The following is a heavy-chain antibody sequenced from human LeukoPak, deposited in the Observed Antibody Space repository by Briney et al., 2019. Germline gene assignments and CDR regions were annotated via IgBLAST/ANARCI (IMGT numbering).Heavy chain of an antibody. D-gene: IGHD2-15*01. V-gene: IGHV4-59*01. CDR2: IYYSGST. CDR1: GGSISSYY. J-gene: IGHJ4*02. Sequence: SETLSLTCTVSGGSISSYYWTWIRQPPGKGLEYIGHIYYSGSTNYIPSLKSRVTISVGTSKNQFSLKLSSVTAADTAVYYCARRGYCSGGSCYSFDYWGQGTLVTVSS. CDR3: ARRGYCSGGSCYSFDY.